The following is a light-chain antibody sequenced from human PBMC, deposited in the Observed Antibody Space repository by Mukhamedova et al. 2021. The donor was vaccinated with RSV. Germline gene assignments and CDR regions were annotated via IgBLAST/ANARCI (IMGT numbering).Light chain of an antibody. J-gene: IGKJ5*01. Sequence: DGNTYLSWLQQRPGQPPRLLIYQISNRFSGVPDRFSGSGAGTDFTPKISRVEAEDVGVYYCMEAAQFPPITFGQGTRLEIK. CDR1: DGNTY. CDR3: MEAAQFPPIT. CDR2: QIS. V-gene: IGKV2-24*01.